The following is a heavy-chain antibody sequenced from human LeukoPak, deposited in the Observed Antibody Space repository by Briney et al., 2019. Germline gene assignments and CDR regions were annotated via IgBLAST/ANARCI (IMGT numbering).Heavy chain of an antibody. CDR1: GYTFRSYG. D-gene: IGHD5-12*01. J-gene: IGHJ2*01. Sequence: ASVKVSCKASGYTFRSYGLSWVRQAPGQGLEWLGWISAYNGETRYEQNFQGRVTLTTGTSTTTAYMELRSPRSDDTAVYYCARVGMWIGWSLELWGRGTLVTVSS. CDR2: ISAYNGET. V-gene: IGHV1-18*01. CDR3: ARVGMWIGWSLEL.